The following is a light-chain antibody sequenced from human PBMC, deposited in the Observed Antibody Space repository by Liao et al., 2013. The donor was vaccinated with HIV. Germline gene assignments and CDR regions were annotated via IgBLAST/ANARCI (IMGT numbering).Light chain of an antibody. J-gene: IGLJ2*01. V-gene: IGLV3-1*01. CDR1: KLGDKY. CDR2: QDS. CDR3: QAWDSSTVV. Sequence: SYELTQPPSVSVSPGQTASITCSGDKLGDKYASWYQQKPGQSPVLVIYQDSKRPSGIPDRFSGSNSVNTATLTISGTQAMDEADYYCQAWDSSTVVFGGGTKLTVL.